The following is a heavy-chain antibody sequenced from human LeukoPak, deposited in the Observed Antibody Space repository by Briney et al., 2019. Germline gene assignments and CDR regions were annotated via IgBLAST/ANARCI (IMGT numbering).Heavy chain of an antibody. CDR3: ARQSSGYYYGWFDP. D-gene: IGHD3-22*01. V-gene: IGHV4-39*01. CDR1: GGSILDSTYY. CDR2: IFYTGNT. Sequence: ASETLSLTCTVSGGSILDSTYYWAWIRQPPGKGLEWIATIFYTGNTHYNPSLKSRVTMSVDTVKNQFSLNLNSVTAADTAVYYCARQSSGYYYGWFDPWGQGTLVTVSS. J-gene: IGHJ5*02.